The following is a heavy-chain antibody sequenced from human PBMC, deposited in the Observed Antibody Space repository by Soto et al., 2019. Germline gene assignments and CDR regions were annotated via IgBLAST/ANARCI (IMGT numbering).Heavy chain of an antibody. V-gene: IGHV3-23*01. CDR3: ARDSRVEGQWLVKRLDC. CDR1: GFAISKNA. D-gene: IGHD6-19*01. CDR2: ISGSGSNT. J-gene: IGHJ4*02. Sequence: EVQVLESGGGLVQPGGSLRLSCAASGFAISKNAMAWVRQAPGKGLEWVSAISGSGSNTYYADSVKGRFTISRDSSKNTLFLQMSSLRAEDTAVYYCARDSRVEGQWLVKRLDCWGQGTLVTVSS.